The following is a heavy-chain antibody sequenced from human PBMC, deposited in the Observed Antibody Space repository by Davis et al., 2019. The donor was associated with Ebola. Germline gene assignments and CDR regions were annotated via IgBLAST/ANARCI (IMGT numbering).Heavy chain of an antibody. CDR2: INPSDGST. Sequence: AASVKVSCKASGYTFTNYFMHWVRQAPGQGLEWMGIINPSDGSTTYSQKFQGRVTMTRDTSTRTVYMELRSLRSDDTAVYYCARDATYYDFWSRYYRTYWYFDLWGRGTLVTVSS. J-gene: IGHJ2*01. D-gene: IGHD3-3*01. V-gene: IGHV1-46*01. CDR3: ARDATYYDFWSRYYRTYWYFDL. CDR1: GYTFTNYF.